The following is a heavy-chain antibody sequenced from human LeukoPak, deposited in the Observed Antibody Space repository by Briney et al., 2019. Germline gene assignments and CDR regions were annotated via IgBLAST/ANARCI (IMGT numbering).Heavy chain of an antibody. CDR3: ASYSSSSGYFFDC. CDR2: IYYSGST. J-gene: IGHJ4*02. CDR1: GGSISSYY. V-gene: IGHV4-59*12. Sequence: PSETLSLTCTVSGGSISSYYWSWIRQPPGKGLEWIGYIYYSGSTNYNPSLKSRVTISVDTSKNQFSLRLSSVTAADTAVYYCASYSSSSGYFFDCWGQGTLVTVSS. D-gene: IGHD6-6*01.